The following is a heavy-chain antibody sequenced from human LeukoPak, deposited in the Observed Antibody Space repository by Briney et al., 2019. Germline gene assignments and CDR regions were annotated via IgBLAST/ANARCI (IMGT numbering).Heavy chain of an antibody. CDR3: AREFVVVPAAIGSSPYYYGMDV. D-gene: IGHD2-2*01. CDR1: GGSISSYY. Sequence: SETLSLTCTVSGGSISSYYWSWIRQPAGMGLEWIGRIYTSGSTNYNPSLKSRVTMSVDTSKNQFSLKLSSVTAADTAVYYCAREFVVVPAAIGSSPYYYGMDVWGQGTTVTVSS. CDR2: IYTSGST. J-gene: IGHJ6*02. V-gene: IGHV4-4*07.